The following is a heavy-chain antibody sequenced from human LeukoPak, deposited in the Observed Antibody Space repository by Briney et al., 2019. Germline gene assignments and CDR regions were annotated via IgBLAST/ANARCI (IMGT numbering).Heavy chain of an antibody. Sequence: SETLSLTCTVSGGSISSYYWSWIRQPPGKGLEWIGYIYYRGSTNYNPSLKSRVTISVDTSKNQFSLKLSSVTAADTAVYYCARVPDYYDSSGYYPGYFDYWGQGTLVTVSS. CDR2: IYYRGST. CDR1: GGSISSYY. CDR3: ARVPDYYDSSGYYPGYFDY. J-gene: IGHJ4*02. D-gene: IGHD3-22*01. V-gene: IGHV4-59*08.